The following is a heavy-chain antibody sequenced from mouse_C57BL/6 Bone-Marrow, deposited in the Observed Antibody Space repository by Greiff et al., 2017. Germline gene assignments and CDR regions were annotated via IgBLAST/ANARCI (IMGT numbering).Heavy chain of an antibody. Sequence: EVKVVESGGGLVKPGGSLKLSCAASGFTFSDYGMHWVRQAPEKGLEWVAYISSGSSTIYYADTVKGRFTISRDNAKNTLFLQMTSLRSEDTAMYYCAIWAWFAYWGQGTLVTVAA. J-gene: IGHJ3*01. CDR1: GFTFSDYG. V-gene: IGHV5-17*01. CDR3: AIWAWFAY. CDR2: ISSGSSTI. D-gene: IGHD1-1*02.